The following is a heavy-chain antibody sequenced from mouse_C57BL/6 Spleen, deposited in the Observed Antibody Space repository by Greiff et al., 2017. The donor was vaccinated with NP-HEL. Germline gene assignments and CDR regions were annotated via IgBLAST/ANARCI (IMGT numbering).Heavy chain of an antibody. J-gene: IGHJ1*03. CDR1: GYTFTDHT. Sequence: VQLQQSDAELVKPGASVKISCKVSGYTFTDHTIHRMKQRPEQGLEWIGYIYPRDGSTKYNEKFKGKAKLTADKSSSPAYMQLNSLTSEGFACFFCARDYYGSSYRWYFDVWGTGTTVTVAS. V-gene: IGHV1-78*01. D-gene: IGHD1-1*01. CDR2: IYPRDGST. CDR3: ARDYYGSSYRWYFDV.